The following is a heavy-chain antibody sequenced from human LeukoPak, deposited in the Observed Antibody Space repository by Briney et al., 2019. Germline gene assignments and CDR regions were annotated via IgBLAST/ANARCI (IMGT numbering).Heavy chain of an antibody. CDR2: ISYDGSNK. D-gene: IGHD1-26*01. CDR3: ARDRSTTAVDY. V-gene: IGHV3-30*03. J-gene: IGHJ4*02. CDR1: GFTFSSYG. Sequence: VGSLRLSCAASGFTFSSYGMHWVRQAPGKGLEWVAVISYDGSNKYYADSVKGRFTISRDNSKNTLYLQINGLRAEDTAVYYCARDRSTTAVDYWGQGTLVTVSS.